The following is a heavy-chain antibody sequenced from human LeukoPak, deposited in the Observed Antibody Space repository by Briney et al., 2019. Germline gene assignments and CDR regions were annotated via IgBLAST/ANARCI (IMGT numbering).Heavy chain of an antibody. Sequence: GGSLRPSCAASGFAFSSYVLHWVRRAPGKGPEWVSAIGTGGDTYYEDSVMGRFTISRDNAKKSLYPQMNSLIAEDMAVYYCARDRLVPAAPFDYWGQGTLVTVSS. J-gene: IGHJ4*02. CDR1: GFAFSSYV. CDR2: IGTGGDT. CDR3: ARDRLVPAAPFDY. D-gene: IGHD2-2*01. V-gene: IGHV3-47*02.